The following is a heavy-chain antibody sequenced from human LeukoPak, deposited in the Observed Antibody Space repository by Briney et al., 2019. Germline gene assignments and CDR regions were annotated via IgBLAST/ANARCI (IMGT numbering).Heavy chain of an antibody. Sequence: GSLRLSCAASGFTFSSYAMHWVRQAPGKGLEWVAVISYDGSNKYYADSVKGRFTISRDNAKNSLYLQMNSLRAEDTVVYYCARDTYYLWYWGQGTLVTVSS. V-gene: IGHV3-30*04. CDR3: ARDTYYLWY. CDR2: ISYDGSNK. CDR1: GFTFSSYA. D-gene: IGHD3-10*01. J-gene: IGHJ4*02.